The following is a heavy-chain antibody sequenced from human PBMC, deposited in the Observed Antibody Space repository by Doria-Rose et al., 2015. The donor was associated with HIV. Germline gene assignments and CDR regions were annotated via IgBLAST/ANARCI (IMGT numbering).Heavy chain of an antibody. CDR3: ARIKSSRWYHKYYFDF. Sequence: QVQLVQSGPVLVKPTETLTLTCTVPGVSLSSPGMGVSWIRQPPGKALEWLANIFPDDERSYKPSLKIRLTISRGTSKSQVVLTMTDMDPVDTATYYCARIKSSRWYHKYYFDFWGQGTLVIVSA. D-gene: IGHD6-13*01. V-gene: IGHV2-26*01. J-gene: IGHJ4*02. CDR1: GVSLSSPGMG. CDR2: IFPDDER.